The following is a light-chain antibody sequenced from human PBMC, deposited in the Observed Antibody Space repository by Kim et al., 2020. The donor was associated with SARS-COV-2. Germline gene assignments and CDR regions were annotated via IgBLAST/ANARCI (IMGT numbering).Light chain of an antibody. CDR2: QVS. CDR3: QAWDSSTAVV. V-gene: IGLV3-1*01. CDR1: KLGDKY. J-gene: IGLJ2*01. Sequence: VPPGQTASITCSGDKLGDKYACWYQQKPGQSPVLVIYQVSKRPSGIPERFSGSNSGNTATLTISGTQAMDEADYYCQAWDSSTAVVFGGGTQLTVL.